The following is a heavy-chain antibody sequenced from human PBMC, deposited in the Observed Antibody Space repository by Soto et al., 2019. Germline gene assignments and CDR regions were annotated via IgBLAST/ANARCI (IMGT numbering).Heavy chain of an antibody. V-gene: IGHV3-15*07. J-gene: IGHJ4*02. CDR3: YSHGVFASGTHYETLN. CDR2: IRSKIDGGTA. CDR1: GLTFGSAW. Sequence: DVQLVESGGGLVEPGGSLRLSCAASGLTFGSAWMSWVRQAPGKGLEWVGRIRSKIDGGTADYAAPVKGRFTISRDDSKSTLYLQMNSLEIEGTGIYDCYSHGVFASGTHYETLNWGQGPLVTVSA. D-gene: IGHD1-26*01.